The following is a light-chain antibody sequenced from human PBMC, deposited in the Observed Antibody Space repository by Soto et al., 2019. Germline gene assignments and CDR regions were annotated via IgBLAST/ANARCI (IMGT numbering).Light chain of an antibody. J-gene: IGKJ5*01. CDR3: QQRSNWPPL. CDR2: GAS. CDR1: QSVGSY. V-gene: IGKV3-11*01. Sequence: EIVLTQSPATLSLYPGERATLSCRASQSVGSYLVWYQQKPGQAPRLLIHGASNRATGIPARFSGSGSGTDFTFTISSLEPEDFAVYYCQQRSNWPPLFGQGTRLEIK.